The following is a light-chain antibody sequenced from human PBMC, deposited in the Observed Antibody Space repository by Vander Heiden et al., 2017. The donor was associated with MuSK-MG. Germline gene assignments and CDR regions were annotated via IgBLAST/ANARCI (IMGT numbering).Light chain of an antibody. Sequence: DIQMTQSPSTLSASVGDRVTITCRASQSIRSWLAWFQQKPGEAPKLLIYEASSLESAVPSRSSGSGSGTEFTLTISRLQPDHITTYFCQQYSNFSWTFGQGTKLEIK. CDR1: QSIRSW. J-gene: IGKJ1*01. CDR2: EAS. V-gene: IGKV1-5*03. CDR3: QQYSNFSWT.